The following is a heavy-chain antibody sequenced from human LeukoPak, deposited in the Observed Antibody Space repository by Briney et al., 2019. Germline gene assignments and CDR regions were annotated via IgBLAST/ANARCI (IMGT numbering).Heavy chain of an antibody. V-gene: IGHV1-69*13. CDR2: IIPMFGTS. CDR3: ARPVEMATITASPPHYYYGMDV. Sequence: SVKVSCKASGGTFTSYVISWVRQAPGQGPEWMGGIIPMFGTSNYAQKFQGRVTISADESTSTAYMELRSLRSDDTAVYYCARPVEMATITASPPHYYYGMDVWGQGTTVTVSS. J-gene: IGHJ6*02. D-gene: IGHD5-24*01. CDR1: GGTFTSYV.